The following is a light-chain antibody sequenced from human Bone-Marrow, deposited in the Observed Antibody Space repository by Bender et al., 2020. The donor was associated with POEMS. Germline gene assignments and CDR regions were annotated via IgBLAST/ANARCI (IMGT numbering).Light chain of an antibody. J-gene: IGLJ3*02. CDR3: STWDESLNGWV. CDR1: SSNIGSNY. CDR2: RTN. Sequence: QSVLTQPPSASGTPGQRVTISCSGSSSNIGSNYVYWYQQLPGTAPKLLIYRTNERPSGVPDRFSGSKSGTSASLAISGLQFEDEADYYCSTWDESLNGWVFGGGTKLTV. V-gene: IGLV1-47*01.